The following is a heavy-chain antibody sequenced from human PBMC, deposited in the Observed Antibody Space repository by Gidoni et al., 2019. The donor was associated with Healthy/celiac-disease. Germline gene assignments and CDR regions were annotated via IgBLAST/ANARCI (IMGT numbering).Heavy chain of an antibody. CDR2: IYSGGST. J-gene: IGHJ4*02. CDR1: GFTVSSNY. Sequence: EVQLVESGGGLVQPGGSLRLSCAASGFTVSSNYMHWVRQGPGKGLDWVSVIYSGGSTYYADSVKGRVTISRDISKNTVYLQMNSLRVEDTAVYYCATDYGDRGDYWGQGTLVTVSS. V-gene: IGHV3-66*02. CDR3: ATDYGDRGDY. D-gene: IGHD3-16*01.